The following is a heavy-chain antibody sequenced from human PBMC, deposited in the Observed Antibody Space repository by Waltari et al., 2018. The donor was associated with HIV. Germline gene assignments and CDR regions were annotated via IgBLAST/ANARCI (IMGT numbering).Heavy chain of an antibody. CDR1: GFTFSSYA. Sequence: EVQLLESGGGLVQPGGSLRLSCAASGFTFSSYAMSWVRQAPGKGLEWVSAISGSGGSTYYADSVKGRFTISRDNSKNTLYLQMNSLRAEDTAVYYCAKVRLRLHYYYYGMDVWGQGTTVTVSS. D-gene: IGHD5-12*01. V-gene: IGHV3-23*01. CDR3: AKVRLRLHYYYYGMDV. J-gene: IGHJ6*02. CDR2: ISGSGGST.